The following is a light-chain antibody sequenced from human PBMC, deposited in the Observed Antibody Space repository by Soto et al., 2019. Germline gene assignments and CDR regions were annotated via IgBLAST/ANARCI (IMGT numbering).Light chain of an antibody. CDR2: AAS. J-gene: IGKJ1*01. CDR3: QQNYRATPWT. Sequence: DIQMTQSPSSLSASVGDRITITCRASQSISRYLNWYQHKPGKAPKLTINAASSLERGVPLRFSGGGSGTDFTLNISSLQPDDFATYYCQQNYRATPWTFGQGTKAEVK. CDR1: QSISRY. V-gene: IGKV1-39*01.